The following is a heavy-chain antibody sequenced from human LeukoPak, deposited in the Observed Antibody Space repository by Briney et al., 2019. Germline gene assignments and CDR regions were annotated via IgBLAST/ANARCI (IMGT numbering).Heavy chain of an antibody. Sequence: SVKVSCKASGYTFSNYGISWVRQAPGQGLEWMGWISADNGNTNYAQKLQGRVTMIIDTSTSTAYMELRSLRSDDTAIYYCARESPAYCGGDCYYDYWGQGTQVTVSS. CDR2: ISADNGNT. CDR3: ARESPAYCGGDCYYDY. V-gene: IGHV1-18*01. CDR1: GYTFSNYG. J-gene: IGHJ4*02. D-gene: IGHD2-21*02.